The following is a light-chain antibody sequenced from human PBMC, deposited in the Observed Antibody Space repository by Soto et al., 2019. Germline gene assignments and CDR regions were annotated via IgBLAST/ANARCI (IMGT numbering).Light chain of an antibody. Sequence: ALTQPPSASGSPGQSVTISCTGTSSDVGGYNYVSWYQQHPGKAPKLMIYEVSKRPSGVPDRFSGSKSGNTASLTVSGLQAEDEADYYCSSYAGSNNFVVFGGGTKLTVL. CDR3: SSYAGSNNFVV. CDR1: SSDVGGYNY. V-gene: IGLV2-8*01. J-gene: IGLJ2*01. CDR2: EVS.